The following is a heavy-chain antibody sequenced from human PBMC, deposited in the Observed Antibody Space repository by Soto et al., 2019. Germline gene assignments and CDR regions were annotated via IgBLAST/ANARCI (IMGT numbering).Heavy chain of an antibody. CDR3: ARGATYYYDSSGYYYGMDV. J-gene: IGHJ6*02. D-gene: IGHD3-22*01. Sequence: QVQLQESGPGLVKPSETLSLTCTVSGGSISSYYWSWIRQPPGKGLEWIGYIYYSGSTNYNPSLKSRVTISVDTSKNQLSLKLSSVTAADTAVYYCARGATYYYDSSGYYYGMDVWGQGTTVTVSS. CDR2: IYYSGST. CDR1: GGSISSYY. V-gene: IGHV4-59*01.